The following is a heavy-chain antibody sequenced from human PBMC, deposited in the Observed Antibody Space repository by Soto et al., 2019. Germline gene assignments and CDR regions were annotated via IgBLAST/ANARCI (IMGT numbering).Heavy chain of an antibody. CDR3: ARANYDFWSGYSNYFGMDV. Sequence: EVQLVESGGGLVKPGGSLRVSCAASGFTFSNYTMNWVRQAPGKGLEWVSAISSSGLYIYYADSVKGRFNISRDNAKNSLYLQMNSLGAEDTAVYYCARANYDFWSGYSNYFGMDVWGQGTTVTVSS. J-gene: IGHJ6*02. CDR1: GFTFSNYT. D-gene: IGHD3-3*01. V-gene: IGHV3-21*01. CDR2: ISSSGLYI.